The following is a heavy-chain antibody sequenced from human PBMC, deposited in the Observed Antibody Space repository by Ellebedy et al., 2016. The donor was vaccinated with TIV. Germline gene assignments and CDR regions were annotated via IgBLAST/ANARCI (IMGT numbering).Heavy chain of an antibody. CDR2: ISFDGCSE. Sequence: GESLKISCAASGFTFNRHALHWVRQAPGKGLEWVAVISFDGCSEYSADSVKGRFTISRDNSKNILYLQMNSLRAEDTAVYYCARDSTLLWSRLDYWGQGTLVTVSS. CDR3: ARDSTLLWSRLDY. CDR1: GFTFNRHA. D-gene: IGHD3-10*01. J-gene: IGHJ4*02. V-gene: IGHV3-30-3*01.